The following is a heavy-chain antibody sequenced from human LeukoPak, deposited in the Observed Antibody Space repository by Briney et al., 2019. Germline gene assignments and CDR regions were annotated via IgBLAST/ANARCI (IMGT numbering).Heavy chain of an antibody. D-gene: IGHD6-19*01. Sequence: PSGTLSLTCAVSGGSISSDYWWSWVRQPPGKGLEWIGEIHHSGSANYNPSLKSRVSISVDKSKNQFSLRVSSVTAADTAVYYCANKLTAVAGYFDCWGQGTLVSVSS. V-gene: IGHV4-4*02. CDR1: GGSISSDYW. CDR3: ANKLTAVAGYFDC. J-gene: IGHJ4*02. CDR2: IHHSGSA.